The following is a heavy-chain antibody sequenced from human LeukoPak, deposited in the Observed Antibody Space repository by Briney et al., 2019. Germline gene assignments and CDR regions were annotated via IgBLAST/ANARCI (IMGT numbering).Heavy chain of an antibody. Sequence: GGSLRLSCAASGFTLSSYCMSWVRQPPGKGLEWVANIKQNGSKTYYVDSVKGRSTISRTNAKNSLYLQMNSLRAEDTAVYYCARGRYGHYAFWGQGPRVTVSS. V-gene: IGHV3-7*01. CDR1: GFTLSSYC. CDR2: IKQNGSKT. D-gene: IGHD4-17*01. J-gene: IGHJ4*02. CDR3: ARGRYGHYAF.